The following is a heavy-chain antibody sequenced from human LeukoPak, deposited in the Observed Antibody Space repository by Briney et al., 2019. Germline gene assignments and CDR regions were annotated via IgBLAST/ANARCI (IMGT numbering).Heavy chain of an antibody. J-gene: IGHJ4*02. Sequence: PSETLSLTCAVYGGSFSGYYWSWIRQPPGKGLEWIGEINHSGSTNYNPSLKSRVTISVDTSKNQFSLKLSSVTAADTAVYYCASRGYSYGQLDYWGQGTLVTVSS. CDR2: INHSGST. V-gene: IGHV4-34*01. D-gene: IGHD5-18*01. CDR1: GGSFSGYY. CDR3: ASRGYSYGQLDY.